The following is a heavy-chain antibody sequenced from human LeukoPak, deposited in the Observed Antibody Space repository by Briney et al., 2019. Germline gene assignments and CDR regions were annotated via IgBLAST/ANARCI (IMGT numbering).Heavy chain of an antibody. J-gene: IGHJ2*01. CDR3: ARDPCSGGSCYWYFDL. CDR1: GFTFSSYW. CDR2: IKQDGSEK. V-gene: IGHV3-7*01. Sequence: GGSLRLSCAASGFTFSSYWMSWVRQAPGKGLEWVANIKQDGSEKYYVDSVKGRFTISRDNAKNSLYLQMNSLRAEDTAVYYCARDPCSGGSCYWYFDLWGRGTLVTVSS. D-gene: IGHD2-15*01.